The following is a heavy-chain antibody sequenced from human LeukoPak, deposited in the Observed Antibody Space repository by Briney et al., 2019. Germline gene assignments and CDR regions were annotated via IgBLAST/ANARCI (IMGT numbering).Heavy chain of an antibody. Sequence: GGSLRLSCAASGFTFSSYAMSWVRQAPGKGLEWVSAISGSGGSTYYADSVKGRFTITRENSKTTLYLQMNSLRAEDTAVYYCAAQLAARLIDYWGQGTLVTVSS. J-gene: IGHJ4*02. CDR1: GFTFSSYA. CDR2: ISGSGGST. CDR3: AAQLAARLIDY. D-gene: IGHD6-6*01. V-gene: IGHV3-23*01.